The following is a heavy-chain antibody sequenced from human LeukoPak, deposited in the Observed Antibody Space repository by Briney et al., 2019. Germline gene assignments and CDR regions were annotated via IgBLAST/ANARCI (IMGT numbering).Heavy chain of an antibody. Sequence: GGSLRLSCAASGFTFSSYSMNWVRQAPGKGLEWVSSISSSSSYIYYADSVKGRFTISRDNAKNTLYLQMNSLRAEDTAVYYCATLIVGATLSDYWGQGTLVTVSS. CDR3: ATLIVGATLSDY. V-gene: IGHV3-21*01. J-gene: IGHJ4*02. CDR1: GFTFSSYS. CDR2: ISSSSSYI. D-gene: IGHD1-26*01.